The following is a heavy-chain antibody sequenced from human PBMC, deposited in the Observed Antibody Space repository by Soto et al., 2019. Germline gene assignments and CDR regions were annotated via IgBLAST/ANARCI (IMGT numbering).Heavy chain of an antibody. CDR3: AHSSPWSGYYTYFQH. Sequence: SGPTLVNPTQTLTLTCTFSGFSLSTSGVGVGWIRQPPGQALEWLALIYWNDDKRYSPSLKSRLTITKDTSKNQEVLTMTNMDPVETATYYCAHSSPWSGYYTYFQHWGQGTLVTVSS. J-gene: IGHJ1*01. CDR1: GFSLSTSGVG. CDR2: IYWNDDK. D-gene: IGHD3-3*01. V-gene: IGHV2-5*01.